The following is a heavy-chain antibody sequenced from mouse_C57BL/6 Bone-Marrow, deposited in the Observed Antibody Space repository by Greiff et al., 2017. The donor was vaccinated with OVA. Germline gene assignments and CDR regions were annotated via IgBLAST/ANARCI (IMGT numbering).Heavy chain of an antibody. J-gene: IGHJ4*01. V-gene: IGHV3-6*01. CDR2: ISYDGSN. CDR3: ARRRWLLLYAMDY. CDR1: GYSITSGYY. Sequence: VQLQQSGPGLVKPSQSLSLTCSVTGYSITSGYYWNWIRQFPGNKLEWMGYISYDGSNNYNPSLKNRISITRDTSKNQFFLKLNSVTTEDTATYYCARRRWLLLYAMDYWGQGTSVTVSS. D-gene: IGHD2-3*01.